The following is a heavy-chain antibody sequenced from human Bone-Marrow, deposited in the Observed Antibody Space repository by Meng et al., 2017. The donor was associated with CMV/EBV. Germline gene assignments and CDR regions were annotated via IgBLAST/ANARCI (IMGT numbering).Heavy chain of an antibody. Sequence: SETLSLTCAVYGGSFSGYYWSWIRQPPGKGLEWIGEINHSGSTNYNPSLKSRVTISVDTSKNQFSLKLSSVTAADTAVYYCARGSLIVPAAVDYWGQGTLVIVSS. V-gene: IGHV4-34*01. D-gene: IGHD2-2*01. J-gene: IGHJ4*02. CDR3: ARGSLIVPAAVDY. CDR1: GGSFSGYY. CDR2: INHSGST.